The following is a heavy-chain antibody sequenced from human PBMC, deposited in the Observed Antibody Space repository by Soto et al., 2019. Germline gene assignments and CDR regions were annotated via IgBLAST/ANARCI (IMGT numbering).Heavy chain of an antibody. CDR2: IYSGGST. V-gene: IGHV3-53*01. Sequence: GGSLRLSCASSGFTVSSNYMSWVRQAPGKGLEWVSVIYSGGSTYYADSVKGRFTISRDNSKNTLYLQMNSLRAEDTAVYYCARETYDILTGSYWFDPWGQGTLVTVSS. CDR3: ARETYDILTGSYWFDP. D-gene: IGHD3-9*01. J-gene: IGHJ5*02. CDR1: GFTVSSNY.